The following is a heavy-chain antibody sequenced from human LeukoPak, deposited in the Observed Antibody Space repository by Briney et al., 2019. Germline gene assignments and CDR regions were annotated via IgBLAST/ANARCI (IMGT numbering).Heavy chain of an antibody. J-gene: IGHJ4*02. Sequence: GGSLRLSCAASGLTFSSYAMSSVRQAPGKGLEWVSVISGSGGATYYADSVKGRFTISRDNSKNTLYLQMNSLRAEATAVYYCAKDGVATITYDYWGQGTLVTVSS. V-gene: IGHV3-23*01. D-gene: IGHD5-12*01. CDR1: GLTFSSYA. CDR3: AKDGVATITYDY. CDR2: ISGSGGAT.